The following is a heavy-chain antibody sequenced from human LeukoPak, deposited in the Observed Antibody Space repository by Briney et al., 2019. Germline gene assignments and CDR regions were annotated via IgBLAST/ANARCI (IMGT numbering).Heavy chain of an antibody. J-gene: IGHJ5*02. Sequence: GESLRISCKTSGYTFTNYWLAWVRQMPGKGLEWVGIFNPRDSSTRYGPSFQGQVTFSADSSVSTAYLQWSSLRAADTAIYYCARHYGSAWFAHWGQGTQVTVSS. V-gene: IGHV5-51*01. D-gene: IGHD6-25*01. CDR3: ARHYGSAWFAH. CDR1: GYTFTNYW. CDR2: FNPRDSST.